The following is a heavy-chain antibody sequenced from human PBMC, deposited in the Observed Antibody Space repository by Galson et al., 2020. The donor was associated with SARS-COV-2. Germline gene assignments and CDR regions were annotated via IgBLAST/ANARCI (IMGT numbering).Heavy chain of an antibody. J-gene: IGHJ4*02. D-gene: IGHD5-12*01. CDR3: ARDNLEGLQLGLDY. V-gene: IGHV3-30*04. Sequence: GGSLRLSCAASGFTFSSYAMHWVRQAPGKGLEWVAVISYDGSNKYYADSVKGRFTISRDNSKNTLYLQMNSLRAEDTAVYYCARDNLEGLQLGLDYWGQGTLVTVSS. CDR2: ISYDGSNK. CDR1: GFTFSSYA.